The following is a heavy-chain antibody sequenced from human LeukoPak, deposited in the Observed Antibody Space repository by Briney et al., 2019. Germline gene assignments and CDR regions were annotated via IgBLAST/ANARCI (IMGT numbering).Heavy chain of an antibody. D-gene: IGHD4-17*01. J-gene: IGHJ3*02. CDR3: ARDPNGDYIGTFDM. Sequence: PGGSLRLSCTVSGVTFSNYAMHWVRQAPGKGLEWVAAISYDGSKKFYADSVKGRFTISRDNSKNTVHLLMNSLRSEDTAVYYCARDPNGDYIGTFDMWGRGTMVSVSS. CDR1: GVTFSNYA. V-gene: IGHV3-30-3*01. CDR2: ISYDGSKK.